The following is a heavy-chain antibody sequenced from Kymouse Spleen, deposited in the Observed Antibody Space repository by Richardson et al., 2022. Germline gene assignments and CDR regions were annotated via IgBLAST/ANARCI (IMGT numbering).Heavy chain of an antibody. J-gene: IGHJ4*02. V-gene: IGHV3-21*03. D-gene: IGHD1-20*01,IGHD1-7*01. Sequence: EVQLVESGGGLVKPGGSLRLSCAASGFTFSSYSMNWVRQAPGKGLEWVSSISSSSSYIYYADSVKGRFTISRDNAKNSLYLQMNSLRAEDTAVYYCARVYITGNHFDYWGQGTLVTVSS. CDR1: GFTFSSYS. CDR2: ISSSSSYI. CDR3: ARVYITGNHFDY.